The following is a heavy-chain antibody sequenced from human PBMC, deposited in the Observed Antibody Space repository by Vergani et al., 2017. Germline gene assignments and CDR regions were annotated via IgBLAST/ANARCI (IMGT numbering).Heavy chain of an antibody. CDR2: ISGSGGST. J-gene: IGHJ5*02. CDR3: AKELLLWFGEDPIDWFDP. CDR1: GFTFSSYA. Sequence: EVQLLESGGGLVQPGGSLRLSCAASGFTFSSYAMSWVRQAPGKGLEWVSAISGSGGSTYYADSVKGRFTISRDNSKTTLYLQMNSLRAEDTAVYYCAKELLLWFGEDPIDWFDPWGQGTLVTVSS. D-gene: IGHD3-10*01. V-gene: IGHV3-23*01.